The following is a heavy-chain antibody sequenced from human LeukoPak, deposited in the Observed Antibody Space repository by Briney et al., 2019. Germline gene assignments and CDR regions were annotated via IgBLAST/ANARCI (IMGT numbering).Heavy chain of an antibody. Sequence: ASVKVSCKASGCTFSSYGIIWVRRAPGRGPEWMASINPQKRDTHYAQNFQGRVTVTAGTSTNTAYMELRSLRSDDTAVYYCARRKYGADYNGMDVWGQGTTVTVSS. CDR2: INPQKRDT. J-gene: IGHJ6*02. D-gene: IGHD4/OR15-4a*01. V-gene: IGHV1-18*01. CDR3: ARRKYGADYNGMDV. CDR1: GCTFSSYG.